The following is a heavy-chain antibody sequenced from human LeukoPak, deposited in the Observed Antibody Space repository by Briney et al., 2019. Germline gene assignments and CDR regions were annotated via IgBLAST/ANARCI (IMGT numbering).Heavy chain of an antibody. CDR3: AKDPSYYDYVWGSYN. V-gene: IGHV3-23*01. D-gene: IGHD3-16*01. Sequence: GGSLRLSCAASGFTFSSYAMSWVRQAPGKGLEWVSAISGSGGSTYYADSVKGRFTISRDHSKNTLYLQMNSLRAEDTAVYYCAKDPSYYDYVWGSYNWGQGTLVTVSS. CDR1: GFTFSSYA. J-gene: IGHJ4*02. CDR2: ISGSGGST.